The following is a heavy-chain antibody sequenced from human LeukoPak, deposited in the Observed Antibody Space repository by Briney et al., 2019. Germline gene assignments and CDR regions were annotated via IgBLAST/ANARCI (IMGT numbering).Heavy chain of an antibody. D-gene: IGHD3-10*01. J-gene: IGHJ6*02. Sequence: PSETLSLTCTVSGGSISSSSYYWGWIRQPPGKGLEWIGSIYYIGSTYYNPSLKSRVTISVDTSKNQFSLKLSSVTAADTAVYYCARHTPGGMDVWGQGTTVTVSS. CDR1: GGSISSSSYY. CDR2: IYYIGST. CDR3: ARHTPGGMDV. V-gene: IGHV4-39*01.